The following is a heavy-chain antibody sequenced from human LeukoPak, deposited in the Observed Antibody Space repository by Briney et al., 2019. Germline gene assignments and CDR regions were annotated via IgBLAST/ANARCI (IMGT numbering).Heavy chain of an antibody. Sequence: GGTLRLSCAASGFTFTSFAMSWVRQAPGKGLGWVSTISRSGVATYYANSVKGRFTISRDNAKNSLYLQMNSLRAEDTAVYYCARDDFLRGSWYPGYWGQGTLVTVSS. V-gene: IGHV3-23*01. CDR2: ISRSGVAT. D-gene: IGHD3/OR15-3a*01. CDR1: GFTFTSFA. CDR3: ARDDFLRGSWYPGY. J-gene: IGHJ4*02.